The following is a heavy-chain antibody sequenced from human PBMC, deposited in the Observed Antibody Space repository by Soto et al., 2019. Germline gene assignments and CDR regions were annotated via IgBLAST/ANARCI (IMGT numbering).Heavy chain of an antibody. V-gene: IGHV3-33*01. Sequence: QVQLVESGGGVVQPGRSLRLSCAASGFTFSSYGMHWVRQAPGKGLEWVAVIWYDGSNKYYADSVKGRFTISRDNSKNTLYLQMNRLRAEDTAVYSCARDLGRFDDYWGQRTLVTVSS. J-gene: IGHJ4*02. CDR3: ARDLGRFDDY. D-gene: IGHD3-10*01. CDR2: IWYDGSNK. CDR1: GFTFSSYG.